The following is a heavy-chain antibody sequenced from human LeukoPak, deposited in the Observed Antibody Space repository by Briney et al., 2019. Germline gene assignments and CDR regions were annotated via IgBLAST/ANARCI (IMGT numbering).Heavy chain of an antibody. CDR2: IIPIFGTA. J-gene: IGHJ3*02. V-gene: IGHV1-69*01. CDR1: GGTFSSYA. CDR3: ARGRSYSYGPPDAFDI. Sequence: GASVKVSCKASGGTFSSYAISWVRQAPGQGLEWMGGIIPIFGTANYAQKFQGRVTITADESTSTAYMELSSLRSEDTAVYYCARGRSYSYGPPDAFDIWGQGTMVTVSS. D-gene: IGHD5-18*01.